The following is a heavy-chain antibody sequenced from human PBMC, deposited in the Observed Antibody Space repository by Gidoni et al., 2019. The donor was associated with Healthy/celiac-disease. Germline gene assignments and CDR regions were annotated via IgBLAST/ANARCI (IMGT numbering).Heavy chain of an antibody. CDR3: AREYYYDSSGYPIGYYGMDV. Sequence: QVQLVQSGAEVTKPGASVKVSCKASGYTFTSYGISWVRQAPGQGLEWMGWISAYNGNTNYAQKLQARVTMTTDTSTSTAYMELRSLRSDDTAVYYCAREYYYDSSGYPIGYYGMDVWGQGTTVTVSS. CDR2: ISAYNGNT. CDR1: GYTFTSYG. J-gene: IGHJ6*02. D-gene: IGHD3-22*01. V-gene: IGHV1-18*01.